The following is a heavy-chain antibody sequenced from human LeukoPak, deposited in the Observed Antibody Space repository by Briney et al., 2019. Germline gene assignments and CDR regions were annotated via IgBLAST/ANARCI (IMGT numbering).Heavy chain of an antibody. J-gene: IGHJ4*02. Sequence: ASVKVSCKASGGTFSSYAISWVRQAPGQGLEWMGIVNPSDGSTTYAQKFQGRVTMTGDTSTSTVCMELSSLRSEDTAVYYCARVLTAMDPRGYFDYWGQGTLVTVSS. CDR1: GGTFSSYA. CDR3: ARVLTAMDPRGYFDY. D-gene: IGHD5-18*01. CDR2: VNPSDGST. V-gene: IGHV1-46*01.